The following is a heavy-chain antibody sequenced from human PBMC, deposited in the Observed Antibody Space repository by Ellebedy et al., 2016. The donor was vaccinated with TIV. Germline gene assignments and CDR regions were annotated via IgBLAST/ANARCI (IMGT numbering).Heavy chain of an antibody. CDR2: IYVDGSGI. CDR3: ARVPSYSSGYYLDH. D-gene: IGHD5-18*01. Sequence: GESLKISCVASGFPFSSYWMHWVRQAPGQGLVWVSRIYVDGSGITYADSVKGRFTISRDNAKSTLYLQMNSLRVEDTAVYYCARVPSYSSGYYLDHWGQGTLVTVSS. J-gene: IGHJ4*02. V-gene: IGHV3-74*01. CDR1: GFPFSSYW.